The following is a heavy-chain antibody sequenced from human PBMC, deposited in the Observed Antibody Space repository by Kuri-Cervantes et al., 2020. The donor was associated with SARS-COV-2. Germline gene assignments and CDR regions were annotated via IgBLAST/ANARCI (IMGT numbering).Heavy chain of an antibody. CDR3: AACSGGSCSRFDY. CDR2: IYYSGST. Sequence: SETLSLTCTVSGGSISSSSYYWGWIRQPPGMGLEWISSIYYSGSTYYNPSLKSRVTISVSTSKNPFTLKLSSVTAADTAVDYCAACSGGSCSRFDYWGQGTLVTVSS. J-gene: IGHJ4*02. V-gene: IGHV4-39*06. D-gene: IGHD2-15*01. CDR1: GGSISSSSYY.